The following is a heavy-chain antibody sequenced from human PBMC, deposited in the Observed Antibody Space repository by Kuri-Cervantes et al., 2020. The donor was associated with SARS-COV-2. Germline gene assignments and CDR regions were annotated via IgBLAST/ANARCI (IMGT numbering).Heavy chain of an antibody. Sequence: GESLKISCAASGFTFSSYDMHWVRQATGKGLEWVSAISGSGGSTYYADSVKGRFTISRDNSKNTLYLQMNSLRAEDTAVYYCAKGRKQDSSGYYYAFDYWGQGTLVTVSS. CDR2: ISGSGGST. V-gene: IGHV3-23*01. CDR3: AKGRKQDSSGYYYAFDY. J-gene: IGHJ4*02. D-gene: IGHD3-22*01. CDR1: GFTFSSYD.